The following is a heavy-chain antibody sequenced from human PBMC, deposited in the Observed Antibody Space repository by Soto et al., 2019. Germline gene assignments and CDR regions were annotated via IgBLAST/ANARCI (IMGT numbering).Heavy chain of an antibody. V-gene: IGHV4-39*07. CDR1: GGSISSSSYY. Sequence: PSETLSLTCTVSGGSISSSSYYWGWIRQPPGKGLEWIGSIYYSGSTYYNPSLKSRVTMSVDTSKNQFSLKLSSVTAADTAVYYCARDRLDGYDSDWGQGTLVTVSS. CDR2: IYYSGST. J-gene: IGHJ4*02. D-gene: IGHD5-12*01. CDR3: ARDRLDGYDSD.